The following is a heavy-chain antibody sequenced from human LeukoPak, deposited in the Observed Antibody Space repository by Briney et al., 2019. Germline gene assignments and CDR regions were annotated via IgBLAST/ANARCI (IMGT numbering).Heavy chain of an antibody. Sequence: KSSQTLSLTCTVSGGSISSGTFYWSWIRQPAGKGLEWIGRVYPSGSTNYNPSLRSRVTMSVDTSKNQFSLKLGSVTAADTAVYYCARVGGGTYGYDAFDIWGQGTMVTVSS. CDR3: ARVGGGTYGYDAFDI. D-gene: IGHD1-26*01. V-gene: IGHV4-61*02. J-gene: IGHJ3*02. CDR2: VYPSGST. CDR1: GGSISSGTFY.